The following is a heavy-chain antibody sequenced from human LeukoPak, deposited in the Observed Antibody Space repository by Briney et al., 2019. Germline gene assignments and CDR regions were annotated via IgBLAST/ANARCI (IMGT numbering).Heavy chain of an antibody. Sequence: SETLSLTCSISGGSISSSFDWSWIRQPPGKGLEWIGSIENSGTTNYNPSLKSRVTMSVDTSRKRFSLNLRSVTAADTAVYYCALSTRWYYFNYWGQGTPVTVSS. CDR2: IENSGTT. J-gene: IGHJ4*02. V-gene: IGHV4-4*09. CDR1: GGSISSSFD. CDR3: ALSTRWYYFNY. D-gene: IGHD4-23*01.